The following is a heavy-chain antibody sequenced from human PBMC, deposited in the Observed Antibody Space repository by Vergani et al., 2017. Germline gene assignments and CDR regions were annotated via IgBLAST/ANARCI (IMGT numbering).Heavy chain of an antibody. J-gene: IGHJ4*02. CDR3: ARDRDPYCGGDCYYGYFDY. CDR2: IKQDGSEK. CDR1: GFTFSSYW. D-gene: IGHD2-21*02. Sequence: EVQLVESGGGLVQPGGSLRLSCAASGFTFSSYWMSWVRQAPGKGLEWVANIKQDGSEKYYVDSVKGRFTISRDNAKNSLYLQMNSLRAEYTAVYYCARDRDPYCGGDCYYGYFDYWGQGTLVTVSS. V-gene: IGHV3-7*03.